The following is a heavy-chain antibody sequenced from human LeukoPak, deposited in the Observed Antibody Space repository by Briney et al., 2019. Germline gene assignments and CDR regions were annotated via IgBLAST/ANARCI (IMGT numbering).Heavy chain of an antibody. J-gene: IGHJ4*02. CDR3: ARDSPYYEPPLYYFDY. V-gene: IGHV3-9*01. D-gene: IGHD3-22*01. CDR2: ISWNSGSL. Sequence: PGGSLRLSCAASGFTFDDYAMHWVRQVPGKGLEWVSGISWNSGSLGYADSVKGRFTISRDNAKNSLYLQMNSLRPEDTALYYCARDSPYYEPPLYYFDYWGQGTLVTVSS. CDR1: GFTFDDYA.